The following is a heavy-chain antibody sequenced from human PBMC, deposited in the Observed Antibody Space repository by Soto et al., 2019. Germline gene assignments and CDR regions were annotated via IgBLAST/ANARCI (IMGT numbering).Heavy chain of an antibody. D-gene: IGHD6-6*01. J-gene: IGHJ4*02. Sequence: EVQLVESGGGLVQPGRSLRLSCEASGFMFDDYAMYWVRQAPGKGLEWVSGISWNSNSIVYADSVKGRFTISRDNAKNSVYLKINSLKPEDTALYYCENSKSIAPRPFDYWAQGPLVPVSS. CDR3: ENSKSIAPRPFDY. CDR1: GFMFDDYA. CDR2: ISWNSNSI. V-gene: IGHV3-9*01.